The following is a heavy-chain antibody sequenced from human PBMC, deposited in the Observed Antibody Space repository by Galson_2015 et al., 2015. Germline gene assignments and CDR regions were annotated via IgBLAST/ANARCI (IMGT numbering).Heavy chain of an antibody. CDR2: INAGNGNT. CDR1: GYTFTSYA. D-gene: IGHD2-15*01. J-gene: IGHJ5*02. V-gene: IGHV1-3*01. Sequence: SVKVSCKASGYTFTSYAMHWVRQASGQRLEWMGWINAGNGNTKYSQKFQGRVTITRDTSASTAYMELSSLRSEDTAVYYCARVVSYCSGGSCYPIGFDPWGQGTLVTVSS. CDR3: ARVVSYCSGGSCYPIGFDP.